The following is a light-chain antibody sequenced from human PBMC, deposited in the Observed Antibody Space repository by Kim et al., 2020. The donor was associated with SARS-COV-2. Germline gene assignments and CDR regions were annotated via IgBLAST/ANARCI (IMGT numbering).Light chain of an antibody. V-gene: IGLV2-23*02. Sequence: GQSITISCTGTSNDVGNYNYVSWYQQQPGKAPKRLIYEVSKRPSEVSNRFTGSKSGNTASLTISGLQADDEADYYCCSYARGGYYVFGIGTKVTVL. CDR3: CSYARGGYYV. CDR1: SNDVGNYNY. J-gene: IGLJ1*01. CDR2: EVS.